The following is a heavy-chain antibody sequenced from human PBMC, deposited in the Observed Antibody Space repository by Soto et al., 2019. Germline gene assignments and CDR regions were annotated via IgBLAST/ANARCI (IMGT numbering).Heavy chain of an antibody. J-gene: IGHJ6*02. Sequence: PGGSLRLSCAASGFTFSSYSMNWVRQAPGKGLEWVSSMSSSSGYIYYSDSVKGRFTISRDNAKNLLYLQMNSLRAEDTAVYYCARVVDYYDPYYYYGMYVWGQGPTVTVSS. D-gene: IGHD3-22*01. CDR2: MSSSSGYI. CDR3: ARVVDYYDPYYYYGMYV. CDR1: GFTFSSYS. V-gene: IGHV3-21*01.